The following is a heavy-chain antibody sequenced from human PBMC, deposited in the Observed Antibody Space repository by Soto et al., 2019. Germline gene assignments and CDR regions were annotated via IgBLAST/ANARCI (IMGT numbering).Heavy chain of an antibody. CDR2: ISASNGNT. J-gene: IGHJ6*02. CDR1: GYTFTSYG. Sequence: QVQLVQSGAEVKNSGASVKVSCKASGYTFTSYGFSWVRQAPGQGLEWMGWISASNGNTNYAQKLQGRVTMTTDTSTGTAYMELRSLSSDDTATYYCARDSVRYCRDGVCYQGYYAFAMGVWGQGTTVTVS. V-gene: IGHV1-18*01. CDR3: ARDSVRYCRDGVCYQGYYAFAMGV. D-gene: IGHD2-8*01.